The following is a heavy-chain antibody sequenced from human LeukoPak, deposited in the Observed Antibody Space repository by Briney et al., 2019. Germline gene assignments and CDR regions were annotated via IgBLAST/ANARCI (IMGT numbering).Heavy chain of an antibody. J-gene: IGHJ4*02. D-gene: IGHD7-27*01. CDR1: GFSIGSSW. CDR2: MNEDGSGT. Sequence: GGSLRLSCAVSGFSIGSSWMSWVRQTPGKVLGWVADMNEDGSGTYYVDSVKGRFTVSRDNAQNSVYLQMNSLRVEDTGVYYCARDPAWGAIDYWGQGTLVTVSS. V-gene: IGHV3-7*01. CDR3: ARDPAWGAIDY.